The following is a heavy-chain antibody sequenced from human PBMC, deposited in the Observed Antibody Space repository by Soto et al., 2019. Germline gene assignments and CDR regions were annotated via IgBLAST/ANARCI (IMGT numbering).Heavy chain of an antibody. D-gene: IGHD2-8*01. J-gene: IGHJ4*02. CDR1: GFTFSTYS. V-gene: IGHV3-48*02. CDR2: ISDNSSVI. CDR3: ARDRDAYCSKGICSGPYFDY. Sequence: PGGSLRLSCAASGFTFSTYSINWVRQAPGEGLEWISYISDNSSVIYYADAVKGRFTISRDNAKNSLYLQMNSLRDEDTAVYYCARDRDAYCSKGICSGPYFDYWGRGTLVTVSS.